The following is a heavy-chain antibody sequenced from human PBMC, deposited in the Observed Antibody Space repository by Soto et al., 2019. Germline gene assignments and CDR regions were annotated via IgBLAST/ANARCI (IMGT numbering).Heavy chain of an antibody. CDR3: VRAYYDDRGYRFDE. Sequence: GESLQISCQGSVYSFTTYWIGWVRQMPGQGLEWMGIIFPRDSDTRYSPSFQGQVTISVDKSIATAYLQWTSLKASDTAMYYCVRAYYDDRGYRFDEWGQGIQVTFSS. CDR1: VYSFTTYW. V-gene: IGHV5-51*01. CDR2: IFPRDSDT. D-gene: IGHD3-22*01. J-gene: IGHJ4*02.